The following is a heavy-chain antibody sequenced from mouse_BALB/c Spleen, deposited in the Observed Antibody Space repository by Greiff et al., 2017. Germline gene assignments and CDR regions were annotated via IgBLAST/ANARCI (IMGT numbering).Heavy chain of an antibody. J-gene: IGHJ4*01. Sequence: QVQLQQPGAELVRPGASVKLSCKASGYTFTSYWINWVKQRPGQGLEWIGNIYPSDSYTNYNQKFKDKATLTVDKSSSTAYMQLSSPTSEDSAVYYCTRGARLPAMDYWGQRTSVTVSS. V-gene: IGHV1-69*02. CDR1: GYTFTSYW. CDR2: IYPSDSYT. CDR3: TRGARLPAMDY. D-gene: IGHD1-2*01.